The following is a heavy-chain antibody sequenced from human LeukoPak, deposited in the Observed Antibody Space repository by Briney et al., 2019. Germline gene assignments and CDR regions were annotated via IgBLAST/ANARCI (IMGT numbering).Heavy chain of an antibody. J-gene: IGHJ5*02. V-gene: IGHV4-4*07. CDR1: GGSISNHF. D-gene: IGHD2-21*01. CDR2: VSTSGST. CDR3: ARGDIVMGEGRNWFDP. Sequence: KSSETLSLTCTASGGSISNHFCSWIRQPAGKGLEWIGRVSTSGSTYYNPSLKSRVTMSADTSKNQFSLKLTSMTAADTAVYYCARGDIVMGEGRNWFDPWGQGTLVTVSS.